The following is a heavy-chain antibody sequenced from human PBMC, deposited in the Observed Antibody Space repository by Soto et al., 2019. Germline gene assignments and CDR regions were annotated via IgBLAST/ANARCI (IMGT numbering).Heavy chain of an antibody. CDR3: ARESEDLTSNFDY. J-gene: IGHJ4*02. CDR2: ISSTTNYI. Sequence: EVQLVESGGGLVKPGGSLRLSCAASGFTFTRYSMNWVRQAPGKGLEWVSSISSTTNYIYYGGSMKGRFTISRDNAKNSLYMGMNSLRAEDTAVYYCARESEDLTSNFDYWGQGTLVTVSS. V-gene: IGHV3-21*06. CDR1: GFTFTRYS.